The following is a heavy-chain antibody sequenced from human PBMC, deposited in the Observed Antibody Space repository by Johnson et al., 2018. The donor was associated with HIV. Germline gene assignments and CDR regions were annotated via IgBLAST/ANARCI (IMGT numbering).Heavy chain of an antibody. CDR1: GFTFSSYG. J-gene: IGHJ3*02. V-gene: IGHV3-30*02. CDR3: ARDDGGGGDAFDI. CDR2: IRYDGSNK. D-gene: IGHD2-15*01. Sequence: QVQLVESGGGVVQPGGSLRLSCAASGFTFSSYGTHWVRQAPGKGLEWVAFIRYDGSNKYYADSVKGRFTISRDNSKNALYLQMNSLRAEDTAVYYCARDDGGGGDAFDIWGQGTMVTVSS.